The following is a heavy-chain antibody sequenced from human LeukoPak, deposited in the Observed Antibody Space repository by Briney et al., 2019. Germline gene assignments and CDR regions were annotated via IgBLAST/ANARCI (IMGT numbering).Heavy chain of an antibody. V-gene: IGHV4-4*07. CDR1: GGSISSYY. Sequence: PSETLSLTRTVSGGSISSYYWSWIRQPAGKGLEWIGRIYTSGSTNYNPSLKSRVTMSVDTSKNQFSLKLSPVTAADTAVYYCARDPTKDYYGSWFDPWGQGTLVTVSS. D-gene: IGHD3-10*01. CDR3: ARDPTKDYYGSWFDP. J-gene: IGHJ5*02. CDR2: IYTSGST.